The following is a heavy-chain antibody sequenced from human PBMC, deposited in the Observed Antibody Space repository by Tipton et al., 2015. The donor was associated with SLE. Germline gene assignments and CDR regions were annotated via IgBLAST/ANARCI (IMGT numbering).Heavy chain of an antibody. Sequence: LSLTCTVSGGSISSYYWSWIRQPPGKGLEWIGSIYHSGSTYYNPSLKSRVTISVDTSKNQFSLKLSPVTAADTAVYYCAGDGSGYYGFDIWGQGAMVTVSS. D-gene: IGHD3-22*01. CDR3: AGDGSGYYGFDI. V-gene: IGHV4-59*04. CDR1: GGSISSYY. J-gene: IGHJ3*02. CDR2: IYHSGST.